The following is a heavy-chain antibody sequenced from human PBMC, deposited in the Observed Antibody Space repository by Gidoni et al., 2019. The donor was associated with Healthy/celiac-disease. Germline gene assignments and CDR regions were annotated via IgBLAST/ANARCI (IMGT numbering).Heavy chain of an antibody. D-gene: IGHD1-7*01. CDR3: ARGMYNWNYGPFDY. CDR1: GYTFTGYY. V-gene: IGHV1-2*04. J-gene: IGHJ4*02. Sequence: QVQLVPSGAEVKKPGASVKVPCKASGYTFTGYYMHWVRQAPGQGLEWMGWINPNRGGTNYAQKFQGWVTMTRDTSISTAYMELSRLRSDDTAVYYCARGMYNWNYGPFDYWGQGTLVTVSS. CDR2: INPNRGGT.